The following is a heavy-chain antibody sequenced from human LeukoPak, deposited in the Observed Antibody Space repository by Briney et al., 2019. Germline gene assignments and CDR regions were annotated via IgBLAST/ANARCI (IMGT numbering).Heavy chain of an antibody. CDR2: VIPIFGTA. CDR1: GGTFSSYA. J-gene: IGHJ6*04. V-gene: IGHV1-69*13. D-gene: IGHD5-18*01. Sequence: SVKVSCKASGGTFSSYAIIWVRQAPGQGLEWMGGVIPIFGTADYAQKFQGRVTITADESTSTAYMELSSLRSEDTAVYYCARGPYSYGPSGVYYGMDVWGKGTTVTVSS. CDR3: ARGPYSYGPSGVYYGMDV.